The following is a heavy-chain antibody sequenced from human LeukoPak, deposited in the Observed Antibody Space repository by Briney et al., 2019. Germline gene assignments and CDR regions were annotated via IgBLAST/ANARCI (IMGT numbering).Heavy chain of an antibody. D-gene: IGHD4-17*01. Sequence: SETLSLTSAVYGGSFSGYYWSWIPQPPGKGLEWIGEINHSGSTNYNPSLKSRVTISVDTSKNQFSLKLSSVTAADTAVYYCARSYGDYVWFSAFDIWGQGTMVTVSS. CDR1: GGSFSGYY. CDR2: INHSGST. V-gene: IGHV4-34*01. J-gene: IGHJ3*02. CDR3: ARSYGDYVWFSAFDI.